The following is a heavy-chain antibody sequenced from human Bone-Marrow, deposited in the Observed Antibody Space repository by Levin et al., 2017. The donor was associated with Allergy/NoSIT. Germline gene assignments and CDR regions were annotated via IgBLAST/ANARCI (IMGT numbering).Heavy chain of an antibody. Sequence: SVKVSCKASGGTFSSYAISWVRQAPGQGLEWMGGIIPIFGTANYAQKFQGRVTITADESTSTAYMELSSLRSEDTAVYYCASREYFNEGWFDPWGQGTLVTVSS. J-gene: IGHJ5*02. D-gene: IGHD3-10*01. V-gene: IGHV1-69*13. CDR2: IIPIFGTA. CDR1: GGTFSSYA. CDR3: ASREYFNEGWFDP.